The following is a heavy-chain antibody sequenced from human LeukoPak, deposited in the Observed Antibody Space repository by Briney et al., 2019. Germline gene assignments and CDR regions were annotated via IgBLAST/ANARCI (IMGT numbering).Heavy chain of an antibody. V-gene: IGHV4-34*01. J-gene: IGHJ4*02. CDR1: GGSFSGYY. CDR3: ARGPGPSRYCSGGSCKPLDY. D-gene: IGHD2-15*01. CDR2: INHSGST. Sequence: PSETLSLTCAVYGGSFSGYYWSWIRQPPGKGLEWIGEINHSGSTNYNPSLKSRVTISVDTSKDQFSLKLSSVTAADTAVYYCARGPGPSRYCSGGSCKPLDYWGQGTLVTVSS.